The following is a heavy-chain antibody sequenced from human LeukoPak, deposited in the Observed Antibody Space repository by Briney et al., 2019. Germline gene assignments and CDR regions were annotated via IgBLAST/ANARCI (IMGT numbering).Heavy chain of an antibody. D-gene: IGHD6-13*01. CDR2: ISAYNGNT. V-gene: IGHV1-18*01. CDR1: GYTFTSYG. Sequence: ASVKVSCKASGYTFTSYGISWVRQAPGQGLEWMGWISAYNGNTNYAQKLQGRVTMTTDTSASTAYMELSSLRSEDTAVYYCARPSIAAALVAWGQGTLVTVSS. J-gene: IGHJ5*02. CDR3: ARPSIAAALVA.